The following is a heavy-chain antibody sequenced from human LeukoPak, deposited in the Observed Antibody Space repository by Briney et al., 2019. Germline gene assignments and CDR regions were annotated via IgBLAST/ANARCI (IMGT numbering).Heavy chain of an antibody. D-gene: IGHD6-6*01. V-gene: IGHV4-31*11. CDR2: IYYSGST. CDR1: GGSFSGYY. J-gene: IGHJ4*02. CDR3: ARQARTALNYFDY. Sequence: PSETLSLTCAVYGGSFSGYYWSWIRQHPGRGLEWIGYIYYSGSTYYNPSLKSRVTISVDTSKNQFSLKLSSVTAADTAVYYCARQARTALNYFDYWGQGTLVTVSS.